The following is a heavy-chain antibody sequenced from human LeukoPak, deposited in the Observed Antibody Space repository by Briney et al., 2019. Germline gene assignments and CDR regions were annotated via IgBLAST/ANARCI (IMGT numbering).Heavy chain of an antibody. J-gene: IGHJ4*02. CDR1: GGSFSGYY. V-gene: IGHV4-34*01. CDR2: IYHSGTT. D-gene: IGHD5-12*01. CDR3: ATERRGSYPFDF. Sequence: SETLSLTCAVYGGSFSGYYWGWIRQPPGKGLEWIARIYHSGTTDYNPSLESRVTISVDTSKNQFSLSLRSVTATDTAVYYCATERRGSYPFDFWGQGTLVTVSS.